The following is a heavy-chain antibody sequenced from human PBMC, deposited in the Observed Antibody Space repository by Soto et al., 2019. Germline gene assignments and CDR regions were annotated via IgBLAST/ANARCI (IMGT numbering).Heavy chain of an antibody. CDR1: GFTVSSNY. Sequence: EVQLVESGGGLVQPGGSLRLSCAASGFTVSSNYMSWVRQAPGKGLEWVSVIYSGGSTYYADSAKGRFTISRDNSKNTLYLQMNSLRAEDTAVYYCARVNLERRSPYYYMDVWGKGTTVTVSS. CDR2: IYSGGST. V-gene: IGHV3-66*01. D-gene: IGHD1-1*01. CDR3: ARVNLERRSPYYYMDV. J-gene: IGHJ6*03.